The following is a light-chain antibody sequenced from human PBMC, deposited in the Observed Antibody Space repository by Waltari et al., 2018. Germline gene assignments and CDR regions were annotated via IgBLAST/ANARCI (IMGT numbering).Light chain of an antibody. V-gene: IGKV4-1*01. CDR1: QSVLYSSNNKNY. CDR2: WAS. CDR3: QQYYSTPQT. J-gene: IGKJ1*01. Sequence: DIVMTQSPDYLAVSLGERATINCKSRQSVLYSSNNKNYLAWYQQKPGQPPKLLIYWASTRESGVPDRFSGSGSGTDFTLTISSLQAEDVAVYYCQQYYSTPQTFGQGTKVEIK.